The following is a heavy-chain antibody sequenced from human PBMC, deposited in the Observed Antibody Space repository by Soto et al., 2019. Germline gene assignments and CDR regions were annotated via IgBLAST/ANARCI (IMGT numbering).Heavy chain of an antibody. CDR2: INPSGGHT. J-gene: IGHJ4*02. V-gene: IGHV1-46*01. CDR1: GNTFTNYY. CDR3: ARGGHVVVVTADFDY. Sequence: QVQLMQSGAEVKKPGASVKVSCKASGNTFTNYYIHWVRQAPGQGLEWMGTINPSGGHTTYAQKFLGRVTMTRDKSTSTLYMELTSLRSEDTAVYYCARGGHVVVVTADFDYWGQGTLVTVSS. D-gene: IGHD2-21*02.